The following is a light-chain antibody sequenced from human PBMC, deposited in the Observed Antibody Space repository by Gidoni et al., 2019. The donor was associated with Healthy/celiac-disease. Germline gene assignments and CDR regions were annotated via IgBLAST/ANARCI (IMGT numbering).Light chain of an antibody. CDR2: GAS. CDR3: QQYNNWAGT. Sequence: EIVMPQSPANLSVSPGERATLSCRASQSVSSNLAWYQQKPGQAPRLLIYGASTRATGIPARFSGSGSGTEFTVTISSLQSEDFAVYYCQQYNNWAGTFGQGTKVEIK. V-gene: IGKV3-15*01. CDR1: QSVSSN. J-gene: IGKJ1*01.